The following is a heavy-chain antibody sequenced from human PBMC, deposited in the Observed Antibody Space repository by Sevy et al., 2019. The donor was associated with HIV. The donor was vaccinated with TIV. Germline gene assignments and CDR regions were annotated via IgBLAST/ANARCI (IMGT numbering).Heavy chain of an antibody. J-gene: IGHJ6*02. CDR1: GGSISSYY. Sequence: GSLRLSCTVSGGSISSYYWSWIRQPPGKGLEWIGYIYYSGSTNYNPSHKSRVTISVDTSKNQFSLKLSSVTAADTAVYYCARDRVTIFGVATYYYGMDVWGQGTTVTVSS. CDR2: IYYSGST. CDR3: ARDRVTIFGVATYYYGMDV. V-gene: IGHV4-59*01. D-gene: IGHD3-3*01.